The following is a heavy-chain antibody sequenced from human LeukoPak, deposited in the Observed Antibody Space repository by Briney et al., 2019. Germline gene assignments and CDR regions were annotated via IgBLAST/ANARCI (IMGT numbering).Heavy chain of an antibody. CDR2: VSYSGDT. D-gene: IGHD3-10*01. V-gene: IGHV4-59*05. CDR3: ARLYDGAGSYYFDF. Sequence: PGGSLRLSCAASGFTFSSYSMNWIRQPPGKGLEWIGSVSYSGDTYFNPSLKSRDSISVDASKNQVSLQLSSVTAADTAVYYCARLYDGAGSYYFDFWGPGALVTVSS. J-gene: IGHJ4*02. CDR1: GFTFSSYS.